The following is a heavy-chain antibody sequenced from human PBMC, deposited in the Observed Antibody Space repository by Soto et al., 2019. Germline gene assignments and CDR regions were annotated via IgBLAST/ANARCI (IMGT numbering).Heavy chain of an antibody. CDR2: INPSGGST. V-gene: IGHV1-46*01. CDR1: GYTFTSYY. J-gene: IGHJ6*02. Sequence: ASVKVSCKASGYTFTSYYMHWVRQAPGQGLEWMGIINPSGGSTSYAQKFQGRVTMTRDTSTSTVYMELSSLRSEDTAVYYCARDLEDTAIYYYGMDVWGQGTTVTVSS. D-gene: IGHD5-18*01. CDR3: ARDLEDTAIYYYGMDV.